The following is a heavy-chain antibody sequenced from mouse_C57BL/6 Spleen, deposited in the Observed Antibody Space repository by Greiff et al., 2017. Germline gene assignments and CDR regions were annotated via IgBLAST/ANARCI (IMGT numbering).Heavy chain of an antibody. CDR1: GYTFTSYW. Sequence: VKLQQSGAELVMPGASVKLSCKASGYTFTSYWMHWVKQRPGQGLEWIGEIDPSDSYTNYNQKFKGKFTLTVDKSASTAYMQLSSLTSEDSAVYYCARRFRYGSTYAWFAYWGQGTLVTVSA. CDR3: ARRFRYGSTYAWFAY. V-gene: IGHV1-69*01. CDR2: IDPSDSYT. D-gene: IGHD1-1*01. J-gene: IGHJ3*01.